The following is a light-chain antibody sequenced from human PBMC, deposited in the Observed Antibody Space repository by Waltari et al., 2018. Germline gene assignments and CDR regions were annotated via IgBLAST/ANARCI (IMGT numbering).Light chain of an antibody. V-gene: IGKV1-5*03. J-gene: IGKJ3*01. CDR2: KAS. CDR1: QSISVW. Sequence: DIQMTQSPSTLSASVGDRVTITCRASQSISVWLAWYKQKPGKAPKLLIYKASSLESGVPSRFSGSGSGTEFTLTISSLQPDDFATYYCQQYNTFPFTFGPGTKVDIK. CDR3: QQYNTFPFT.